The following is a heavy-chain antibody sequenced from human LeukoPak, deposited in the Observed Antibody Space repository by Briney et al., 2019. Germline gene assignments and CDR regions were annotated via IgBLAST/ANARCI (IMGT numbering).Heavy chain of an antibody. V-gene: IGHV4-39*01. CDR2: INYSGNT. CDR1: GGSISTSDYN. CDR3: ARTGMVGAADY. Sequence: SETLSLTCTVSGGSISTSDYNWGCIRQPPGKGLKWIGSINYSGNTYYNPSLKSRVTISVDTSKNQFSLKLSSVTAADTAVYYCARTGMVGAADYWGQGTLVTVSS. D-gene: IGHD2-15*01. J-gene: IGHJ4*02.